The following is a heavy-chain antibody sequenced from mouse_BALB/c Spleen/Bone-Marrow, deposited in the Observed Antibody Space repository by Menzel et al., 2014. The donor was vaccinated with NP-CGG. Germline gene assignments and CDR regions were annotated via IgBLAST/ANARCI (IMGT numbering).Heavy chain of an antibody. CDR2: IWSGGST. CDR3: ARNNGGYYSWFAY. CDR1: GFSLTSYG. D-gene: IGHD2-3*01. V-gene: IGHV2-2*02. J-gene: IGHJ3*01. Sequence: QVQLKQSGPGLVQPSQSLSIPCTVSGFSLTSYGVHWVRQSPGKGLERLGVIWSGGSTDYNAAFISRLSISKDNSKSQVFFKMNSLQANDTAIYYCARNNGGYYSWFAYWGQGTLVTVSA.